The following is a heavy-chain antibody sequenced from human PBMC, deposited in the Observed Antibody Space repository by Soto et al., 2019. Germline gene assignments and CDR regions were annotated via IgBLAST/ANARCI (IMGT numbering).Heavy chain of an antibody. J-gene: IGHJ6*02. CDR3: ARDYRVPSDGAMDV. CDR2: IYYSGST. V-gene: IGHV4-30-4*01. D-gene: IGHD3-16*02. CDR1: GGSINSGDYH. Sequence: PSETLSLTCTVSGGSINSGDYHWSWIRQSPGKGLEWIGAIYYSGSTYYNPSLKSRIRISVDTSKNQFSLKVNSVTAADTAVYYCARDYRVPSDGAMDVWGQGTKVTVSS.